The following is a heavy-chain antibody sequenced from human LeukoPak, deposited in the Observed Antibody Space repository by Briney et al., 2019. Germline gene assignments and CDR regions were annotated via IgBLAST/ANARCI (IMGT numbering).Heavy chain of an antibody. V-gene: IGHV4-34*01. Sequence: SETPSLTCAVYGESITAYYWTWIRQPPGKRLEWIGEVRHSGSTNYNPSLKSRVTMSVDMSKNQFSLKLNSVTAADTAVYYCAGATMTGTGRATLYRAQGNPVPVS. D-gene: IGHD3-10*01. CDR3: AGATMTGTGRATLY. CDR2: VRHSGST. J-gene: IGHJ4*02. CDR1: GESITAYY.